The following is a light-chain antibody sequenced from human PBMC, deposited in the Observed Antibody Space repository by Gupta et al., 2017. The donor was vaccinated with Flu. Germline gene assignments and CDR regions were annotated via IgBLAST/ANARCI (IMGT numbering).Light chain of an antibody. J-gene: IGKJ2*01. V-gene: IGKV3-15*01. CDR1: QSVSSN. Sequence: EIVMTQSPATLSLSPGERATLSCRASQSVSSNLAWYQQKPGQAPRLLIYGAFTRATGIPARFSGSGSGTEFTLTISSLQSEDFAVYYCQQYYNWPYTFGQGTKLEIK. CDR2: GAF. CDR3: QQYYNWPYT.